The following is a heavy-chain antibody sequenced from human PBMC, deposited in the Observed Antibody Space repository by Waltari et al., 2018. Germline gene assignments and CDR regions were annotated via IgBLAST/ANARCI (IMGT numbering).Heavy chain of an antibody. CDR2: IIPIFGTA. Sequence: QVQLVQSGAEVKKPGSSVKVSCKASGGTFSSYAISWVRQAPGQGLEWMGGIIPIFGTANYAQKFQGRVTITTDESTSTAYMELSSVTAADTAMYYCARRQQLVLDAFDIWGQGTMVTVSS. CDR1: GGTFSSYA. CDR3: ARRQQLVLDAFDI. D-gene: IGHD6-13*01. V-gene: IGHV1-69*05. J-gene: IGHJ3*02.